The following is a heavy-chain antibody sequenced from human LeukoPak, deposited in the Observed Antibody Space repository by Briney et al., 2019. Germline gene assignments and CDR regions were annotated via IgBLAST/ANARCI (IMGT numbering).Heavy chain of an antibody. J-gene: IGHJ4*02. CDR3: ASLLVSGSIDY. D-gene: IGHD6-6*01. Sequence: SETLSLTCTVSGGSISSSSYYWGWIRQPPGKGLEWIGSIYYSGSTYYNPSLKSRVTISVDTSKNQFSLKLSSVTAADTAVYYCASLLVSGSIDYWGQGTLVTVSS. V-gene: IGHV4-39*01. CDR1: GGSISSSSYY. CDR2: IYYSGST.